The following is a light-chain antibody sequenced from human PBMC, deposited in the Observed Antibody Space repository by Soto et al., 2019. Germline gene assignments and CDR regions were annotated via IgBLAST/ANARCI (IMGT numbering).Light chain of an antibody. CDR2: GAS. CDR1: QSVSSSY. Sequence: ESVLTQSPGTLYLSPGERATLSCRASQSVSSSYLTWYQQKPGQAPRLLIYGASSMATGSPDRFSGSGSGTDFTLTISRLEPEDFAVYYCQQYGSSRTFGQGTKVEIK. V-gene: IGKV3-20*01. J-gene: IGKJ1*01. CDR3: QQYGSSRT.